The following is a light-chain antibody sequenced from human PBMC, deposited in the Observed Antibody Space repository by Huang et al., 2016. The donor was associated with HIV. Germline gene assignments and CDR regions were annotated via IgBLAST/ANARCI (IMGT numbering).Light chain of an antibody. J-gene: IGKJ1*01. CDR2: GAS. Sequence: EIVMTQSPATLSVSPGERATLSCRASQSVSSNLAWYQQKPGQAPRLLIYGASTRATDSPARFSGSGSGTEFTLTISSLQSEDFAVYYCQQYNKWPPAFGQGTKVESK. CDR3: QQYNKWPPA. V-gene: IGKV3-15*01. CDR1: QSVSSN.